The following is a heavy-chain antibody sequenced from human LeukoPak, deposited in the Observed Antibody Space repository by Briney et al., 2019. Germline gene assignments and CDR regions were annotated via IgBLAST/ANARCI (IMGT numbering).Heavy chain of an antibody. CDR3: ARNWFDP. Sequence: GGSLRLSCAASGFTASSDYMSWVRQAPGKGLEWVSVIYSGGSTYYADSVKGRFTISRDKSKNTVYLQMNSLRFEDTAMYYCARNWFDPWGQGTLVTVSS. V-gene: IGHV3-53*05. CDR1: GFTASSDY. J-gene: IGHJ5*02. CDR2: IYSGGST.